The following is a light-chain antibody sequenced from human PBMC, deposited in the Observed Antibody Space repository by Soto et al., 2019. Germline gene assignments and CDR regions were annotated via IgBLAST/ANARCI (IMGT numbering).Light chain of an antibody. CDR1: QSVDTA. Sequence: DIQMTQSPSTLSASVGDRVTITCRASQSVDTALAWYQQKPGKAPKLLIYRAYNLESGVPSRFSGSGSGTEFTLSINSLQPDDVATYYCQQYGRFLTFGQGTKVELK. CDR3: QQYGRFLT. CDR2: RAY. J-gene: IGKJ2*01. V-gene: IGKV1-5*03.